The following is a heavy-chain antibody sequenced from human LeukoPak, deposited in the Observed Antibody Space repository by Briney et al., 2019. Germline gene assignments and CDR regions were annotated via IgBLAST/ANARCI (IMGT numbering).Heavy chain of an antibody. J-gene: IGHJ6*02. V-gene: IGHV3-48*03. D-gene: IGHD3-3*01. CDR1: GFTFSSYE. CDR2: ISSSGSTI. CDR3: ARDGYDFWSGRKYYGMDV. Sequence: QPGGSLRLSCAASGFTFSSYEMNWVRQAPGKGLEWVSYISSSGSTIYYADSVKGRFTISRDNAKNSLYLQMNSLRAEDTAVYYCARDGYDFWSGRKYYGMDVWGQGTTVTVSS.